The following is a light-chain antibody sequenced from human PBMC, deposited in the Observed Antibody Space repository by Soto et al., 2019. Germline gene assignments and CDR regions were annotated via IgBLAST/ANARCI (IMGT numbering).Light chain of an antibody. CDR2: AAS. J-gene: IGKJ1*01. Sequence: DIHLTQSPSLLSASVGDRVTITCRASQGISQYVAWYQQKPGKAPKLLIYAASSLQSGVPSRFSGSGSGTDFTLTISSLQPEDFATYYCQQANSFPWTFGQGTKVDIK. V-gene: IGKV1-12*01. CDR1: QGISQY. CDR3: QQANSFPWT.